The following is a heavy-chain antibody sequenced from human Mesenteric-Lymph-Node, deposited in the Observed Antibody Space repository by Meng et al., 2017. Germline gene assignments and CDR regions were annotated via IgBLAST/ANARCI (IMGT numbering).Heavy chain of an antibody. Sequence: SETLSLTCTVSGGSISSSSYCWGWIRQPPGKGLEWIGYIYYSGSTNYNPSLKSRVTISVDTSKNQFSPKLSSVTAADTAVYYCARRVSNYYYDSSGYYDYWGQGTLVTVSS. CDR3: ARRVSNYYYDSSGYYDY. J-gene: IGHJ4*02. V-gene: IGHV4-61*05. CDR1: GGSISSSSYC. CDR2: IYYSGST. D-gene: IGHD3-22*01.